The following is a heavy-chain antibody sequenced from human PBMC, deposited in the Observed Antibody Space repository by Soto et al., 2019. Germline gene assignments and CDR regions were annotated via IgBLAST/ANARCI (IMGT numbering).Heavy chain of an antibody. Sequence: QVQLQESGPGLVKPSETLSLTCTVSGGSISSYYWSWIRQPPGKGLEWIGYIYYSGSTNYNPSLTSRVTISVDTSKNQFSLKLSSVTAADTAVYYCARVEDFWSGYYYYYYMDVWGKGTTVTVSS. D-gene: IGHD3-3*01. CDR2: IYYSGST. J-gene: IGHJ6*03. V-gene: IGHV4-59*01. CDR3: ARVEDFWSGYYYYYYMDV. CDR1: GGSISSYY.